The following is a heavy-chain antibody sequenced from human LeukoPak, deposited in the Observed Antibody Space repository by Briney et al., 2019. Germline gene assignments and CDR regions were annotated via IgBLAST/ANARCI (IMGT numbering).Heavy chain of an antibody. J-gene: IGHJ4*02. Sequence: VGSLRLSCAASGFTFSSYAMSWVRQAPGKGLEWVSAISGSGGSTYYADSVKGRFTISRDNSKNTLYLQMNSLRAEDTAVYYCAKDSRYCSRTSCHLFDYWGQGTLVTVSS. CDR1: GFTFSSYA. CDR3: AKDSRYCSRTSCHLFDY. V-gene: IGHV3-23*01. D-gene: IGHD2-2*01. CDR2: ISGSGGST.